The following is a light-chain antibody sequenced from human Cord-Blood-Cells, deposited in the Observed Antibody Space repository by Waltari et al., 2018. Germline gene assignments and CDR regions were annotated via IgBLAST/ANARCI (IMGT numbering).Light chain of an antibody. CDR1: QSVSSN. Sequence: EIVMTQSPATLSVSTGERDTLSCRASQSVSSNLAWYQQKPGQAPRLLIYGASTRATGIPARFSGSGSGTEFTLTISSLQSEDFAVYYCQQYNNWPPFTFGPGTKVDIK. J-gene: IGKJ3*01. CDR3: QQYNNWPPFT. CDR2: GAS. V-gene: IGKV3-15*01.